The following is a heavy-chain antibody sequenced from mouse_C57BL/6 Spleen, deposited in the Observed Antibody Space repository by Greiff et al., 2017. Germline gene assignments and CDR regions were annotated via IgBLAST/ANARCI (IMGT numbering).Heavy chain of an antibody. CDR2: INPSNGGT. CDR1: GYTFTSYW. Sequence: QVQLQQPGTELVKPGASVKLSCKASGYTFTSYWLHWVKQRPGQGLEWIGNINPSNGGTNYNEKFKSKATLTADKSSSTAYMQLRSRAYEDSAVCDCARGGRLRQGVDYWGQGTTLTVSS. D-gene: IGHD2-4*01. V-gene: IGHV1-53*01. CDR3: ARGGRLRQGVDY. J-gene: IGHJ2*01.